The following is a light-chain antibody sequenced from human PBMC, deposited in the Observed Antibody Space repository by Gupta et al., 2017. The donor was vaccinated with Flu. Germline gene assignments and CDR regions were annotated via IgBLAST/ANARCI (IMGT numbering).Light chain of an antibody. J-gene: IGKJ2*01. Sequence: PATLALPPGERATLSCRASQRIANYLAWYQQKPGQAPRLLIDDASKRASGIPARFIGIGSGTDFTLTISSLEPEDFAVDDCKQRFNWPRTFGQGTKL. CDR2: DAS. CDR3: KQRFNWPRT. V-gene: IGKV3-11*01. CDR1: QRIANY.